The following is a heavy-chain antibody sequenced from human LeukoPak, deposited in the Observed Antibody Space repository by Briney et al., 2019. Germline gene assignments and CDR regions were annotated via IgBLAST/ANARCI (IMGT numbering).Heavy chain of an antibody. J-gene: IGHJ3*02. CDR3: AKDSPVGDTTFVAFDI. D-gene: IGHD1-26*01. CDR1: GFTFSSYA. CDR2: ISGSGDVT. V-gene: IGHV3-23*01. Sequence: GGSLRPSCAASGFTFSSYAMNWVRQAPGKGLEWVSGISGSGDVTYYADCVKGRFNITRNNSKKKLYLQMNSLRAEDTAVYYCAKDSPVGDTTFVAFDIWGQGTMVTVSS.